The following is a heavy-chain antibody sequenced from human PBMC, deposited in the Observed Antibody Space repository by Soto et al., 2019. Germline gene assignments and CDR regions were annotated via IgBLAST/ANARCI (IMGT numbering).Heavy chain of an antibody. V-gene: IGHV1-3*01. CDR2: INAGNGNT. CDR3: ARMATISVTPYGMDV. CDR1: GYTFTSYA. D-gene: IGHD5-12*01. Sequence: ASVKVSCKASGYTFTSYAMHWVRQAPGQRLEWMGWINAGNGNTKYSQKFQGRVTITRDTPASTAYMELSSLRSEDTAVYYCARMATISVTPYGMDVWGQGTTVTVSS. J-gene: IGHJ6*02.